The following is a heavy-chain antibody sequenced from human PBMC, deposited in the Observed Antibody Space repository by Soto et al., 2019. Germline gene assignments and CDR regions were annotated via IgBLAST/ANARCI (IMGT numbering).Heavy chain of an antibody. Sequence: EVQLVESGGGLVQPGGSLTLSCAVSGFTLRSYWMHWVRQAPGKGLEWVARIDSDGRSTNYADSVKGRFTISRDNAKNTVFLHMNSLRAEYMAVYYCARGVVVYQQLVRGSYRFDPWGQGTLVTVSS. CDR2: IDSDGRST. D-gene: IGHD6-13*01. CDR1: GFTLRSYW. CDR3: ARGVVVYQQLVRGSYRFDP. V-gene: IGHV3-74*01. J-gene: IGHJ5*02.